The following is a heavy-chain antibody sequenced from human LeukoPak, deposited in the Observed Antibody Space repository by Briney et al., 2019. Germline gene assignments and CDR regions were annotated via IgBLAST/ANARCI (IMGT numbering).Heavy chain of an antibody. CDR3: ARDRDCSSTNCYKDYYMDV. J-gene: IGHJ6*03. CDR2: IYYSGST. CDR1: GGSISSSNW. V-gene: IGHV4-4*02. Sequence: PSETLSLTCAVSGGSISSSNWWSWVRQPPGKGLEWIGEIYYSGSTNYNPSLKSRVTISVDKSKNQFSLKLSSVTAADTAVYYCARDRDCSSTNCYKDYYMDVWGKGTTVTVSS. D-gene: IGHD2-2*02.